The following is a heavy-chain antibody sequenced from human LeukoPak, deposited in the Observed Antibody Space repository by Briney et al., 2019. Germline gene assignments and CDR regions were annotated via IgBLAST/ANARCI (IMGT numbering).Heavy chain of an antibody. CDR3: ARLPDVSGWPFDY. J-gene: IGHJ4*02. CDR1: DDSISRDF. D-gene: IGHD6-19*01. V-gene: IGHV4-59*01. CDR2: IRYSGRT. Sequence: SETLSLTCTASDDSISRDFWTWIRQPPGKGLEWIGYIRYSGRTEYNPSLKSQVTISIQTSKNQFSLKLTSVTAADTAIYYCARLPDVSGWPFDYWSQGILVTVSS.